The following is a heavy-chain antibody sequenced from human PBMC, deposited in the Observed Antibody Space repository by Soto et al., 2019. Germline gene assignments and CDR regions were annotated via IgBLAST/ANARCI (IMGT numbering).Heavy chain of an antibody. J-gene: IGHJ6*02. CDR3: XXXXXYGMDV. V-gene: IGHV3-33*01. Sequence: QVQLVESGGGVVQPGRSLRLSCVASGFTFNTYSLHWVRQAPGKGLEWVAVIWYDGSNKYYADSVKGRFTISRDSSKNTLYLEXNSXXAXDTAXYXXXXXXXYGMDVWGQGTTVAVSS. CDR1: GFTFNTYS. CDR2: IWYDGSNK.